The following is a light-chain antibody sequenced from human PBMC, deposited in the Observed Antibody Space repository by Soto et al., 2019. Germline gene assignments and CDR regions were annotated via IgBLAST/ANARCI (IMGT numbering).Light chain of an antibody. J-gene: IGLJ1*01. Sequence: VLAEPPTGSAAPGQKVPISCSGSSSTIGNNYVSWYQQLPGTAPKLLIYDNNKRPPGIPDRFSGSKSGTSATLGITGPQTGDEADYYCGTWDSSLSAGVFGTGTKVTVL. CDR2: DNN. CDR3: GTWDSSLSAGV. CDR1: SSTIGNNY. V-gene: IGLV1-51*01.